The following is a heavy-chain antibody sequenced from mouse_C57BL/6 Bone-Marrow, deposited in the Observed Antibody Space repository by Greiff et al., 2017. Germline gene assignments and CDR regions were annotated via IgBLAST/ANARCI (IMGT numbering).Heavy chain of an antibody. V-gene: IGHV14-4*01. D-gene: IGHD2-4*01. J-gene: IGHJ1*03. CDR2: IDPENGDT. Sequence: VQLQQSGAELVRPGASVKLSCTASGFNIKDDYMHWVKQRPEQGLEWIGWIDPENGDTEYASKFQGKATITADTSSNTAYLQLSSLTSEDTAVYYCTTGITTYFDVWGTGTTVTVSS. CDR3: TTGITTYFDV. CDR1: GFNIKDDY.